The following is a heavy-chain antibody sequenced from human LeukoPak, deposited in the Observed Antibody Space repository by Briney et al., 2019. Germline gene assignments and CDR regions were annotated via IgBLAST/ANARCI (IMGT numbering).Heavy chain of an antibody. J-gene: IGHJ6*03. CDR3: ARENLDYDILTGYYRGYYYYYYYMDV. V-gene: IGHV3-7*01. D-gene: IGHD3-9*01. Sequence: PGGSLRPSCAASGFTFSSYWMSWVRQAPGKGLEWVANIKQDGSEKYYVDSVKGRFTISRDNAKNSLYLQMNSLRAEDTAVYYCARENLDYDILTGYYRGYYYYYYYMDVWGKGTTVTVSS. CDR2: IKQDGSEK. CDR1: GFTFSSYW.